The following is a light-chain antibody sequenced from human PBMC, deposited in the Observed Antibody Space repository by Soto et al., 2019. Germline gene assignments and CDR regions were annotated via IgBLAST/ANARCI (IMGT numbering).Light chain of an antibody. CDR1: SSDVGGYNY. CDR3: SSYTSSSRGYV. J-gene: IGLJ1*01. Sequence: QSALTQPASVSGSPGQSITISCTGTSSDVGGYNYVSWYQQHPGKAPKLMIYDVSNRPSGVSNRFSGSKSGNTASLTISGLQAEDEADYYSSSYTSSSRGYVFGTGTKVTVL. V-gene: IGLV2-14*01. CDR2: DVS.